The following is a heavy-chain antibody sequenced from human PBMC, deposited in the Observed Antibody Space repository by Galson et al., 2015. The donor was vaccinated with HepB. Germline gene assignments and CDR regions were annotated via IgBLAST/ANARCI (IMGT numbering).Heavy chain of an antibody. D-gene: IGHD5-24*01. V-gene: IGHV3-30*18. J-gene: IGHJ4*02. CDR3: AKDLRDAGRWPQYGDY. Sequence: SLRLSCAASGFTFSSYGMHWVRQAPGKGLEWVAVISYDGGNKYYADSVKGRFTISRDNSKNTLYLQMNSLRTEDTAVYYCAKDLRDAGRWPQYGDYWGQGTLVTVSS. CDR1: GFTFSSYG. CDR2: ISYDGGNK.